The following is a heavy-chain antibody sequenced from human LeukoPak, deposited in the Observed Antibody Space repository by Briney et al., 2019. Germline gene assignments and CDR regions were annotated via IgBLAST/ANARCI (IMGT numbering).Heavy chain of an antibody. CDR2: IRYDGSNK. CDR3: AKDLIWFFSEMGAFDI. V-gene: IGHV3-30*02. D-gene: IGHD5-24*01. Sequence: GGSLRLSRAASGFTFSSYGMHWVCQAPGKGVEWVAFIRYDGSNKYYADSVKGRFTISRDNSKNTLYLQMNSLRAEDTAVYYCAKDLIWFFSEMGAFDIWGQGTMVTVSS. CDR1: GFTFSSYG. J-gene: IGHJ3*02.